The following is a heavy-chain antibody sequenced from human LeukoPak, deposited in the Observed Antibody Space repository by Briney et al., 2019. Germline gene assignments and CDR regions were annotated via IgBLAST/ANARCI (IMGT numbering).Heavy chain of an antibody. J-gene: IGHJ4*02. CDR1: GFAVSSHF. CDR2: IYSDGST. V-gene: IGHV3-53*01. CDR3: ARSSVGWRDY. D-gene: IGHD6-19*01. Sequence: GESLRLSCAASGFAVSSHFMSWVRQAPRMGLEWVSVIYSDGSTYYADSVKGRFTISRDNSKNTLYLQMNSLRAEDTAVYYCARSSVGWRDYWGQGTLVTVSS.